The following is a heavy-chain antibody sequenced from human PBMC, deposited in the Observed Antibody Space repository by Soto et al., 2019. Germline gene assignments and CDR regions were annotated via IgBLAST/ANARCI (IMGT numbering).Heavy chain of an antibody. Sequence: SETLSLTCTVSGGSISNYYWSWIRQPPGKGLEWIGFIYYTGSTSYNPSLKSRVTISMDTSKNQFSLKLTSVTAADTAVYYCASALYCSGGSCSFDPWGQGTLVTVSS. D-gene: IGHD2-15*01. CDR2: IYYTGST. CDR1: GGSISNYY. V-gene: IGHV4-59*01. J-gene: IGHJ5*02. CDR3: ASALYCSGGSCSFDP.